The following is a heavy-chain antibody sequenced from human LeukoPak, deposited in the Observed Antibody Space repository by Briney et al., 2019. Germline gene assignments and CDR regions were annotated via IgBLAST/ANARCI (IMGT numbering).Heavy chain of an antibody. CDR3: ARDSKGYGDYGY. D-gene: IGHD4-17*01. CDR2: IYYSGST. Sequence: SETLSLTGTVSGGSISIVGHYWSWVRQHPGKGLEWIGNIYYSGSTYYNPSLKSRVAISLDTSKNQFSLRLSSVTAADTAVYYYARDSKGYGDYGYWGQGTLVTVSS. J-gene: IGHJ4*02. CDR1: GGSISIVGHY. V-gene: IGHV4-31*03.